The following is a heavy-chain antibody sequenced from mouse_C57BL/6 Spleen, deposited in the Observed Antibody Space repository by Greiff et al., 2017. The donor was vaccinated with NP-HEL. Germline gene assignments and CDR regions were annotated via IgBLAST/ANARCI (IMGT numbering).Heavy chain of an antibody. Sequence: QVQLKQPGAELVMPGASVKLSCKASGYTFTSYWMHWVKQRPGQGLEWIGEIDPSDSYTNYNQKFKGKSTLTVDKSSSTAYMQLSSLTSEDSAVYYCAKSPLGLYYAMDYWGQGTSVTVSS. D-gene: IGHD4-1*01. CDR2: IDPSDSYT. CDR3: AKSPLGLYYAMDY. J-gene: IGHJ4*01. V-gene: IGHV1-69*01. CDR1: GYTFTSYW.